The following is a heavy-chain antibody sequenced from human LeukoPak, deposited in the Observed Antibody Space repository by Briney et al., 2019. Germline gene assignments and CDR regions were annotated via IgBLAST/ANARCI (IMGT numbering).Heavy chain of an antibody. Sequence: PGGSLRLSCAASGFTFSSYWMHWVRQAPGKGLVWVSRINTDGSSTSYADSVKGRFTISRDNAKNTLYLQMNSLRAEDTAVYYCASPVGRTAGEIDDAFDIWGQGRMVTVSS. CDR2: INTDGSST. CDR1: GFTFSSYW. D-gene: IGHD1-26*01. J-gene: IGHJ3*02. V-gene: IGHV3-74*01. CDR3: ASPVGRTAGEIDDAFDI.